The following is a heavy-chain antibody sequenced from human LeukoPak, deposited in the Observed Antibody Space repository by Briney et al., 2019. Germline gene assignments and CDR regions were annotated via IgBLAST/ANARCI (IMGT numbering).Heavy chain of an antibody. CDR1: GGSISSGGYY. J-gene: IGHJ4*02. V-gene: IGHV4-30-2*01. CDR2: IYHSGST. CDR3: ARDRGGYTYSHDY. Sequence: PSETLSLTCTVSGGSISSGGYYWSWIRQPPGKGLEWIGYIYHSGSTYYNPSLKSRVTISVDRSKNQFSLKLNFVTAADTAVYYCARDRGGYTYSHDYWGQGTLVTVSS. D-gene: IGHD5-18*01.